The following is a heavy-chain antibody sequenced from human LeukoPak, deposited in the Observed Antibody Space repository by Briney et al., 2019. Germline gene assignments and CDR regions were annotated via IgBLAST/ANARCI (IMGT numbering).Heavy chain of an antibody. CDR1: GYTFTGYY. Sequence: ASVKVSCKASGYTFTGYYMHWVRQAPGQGLEWMGWINPNSGGTNYAQKFQGWVTMTRDTSISTAYMELSRLRSDDTAVYYCARDYRGLLWFGASQEGAFDIWGQGTMVTVSS. CDR3: ARDYRGLLWFGASQEGAFDI. D-gene: IGHD3-10*01. V-gene: IGHV1-2*04. CDR2: INPNSGGT. J-gene: IGHJ3*02.